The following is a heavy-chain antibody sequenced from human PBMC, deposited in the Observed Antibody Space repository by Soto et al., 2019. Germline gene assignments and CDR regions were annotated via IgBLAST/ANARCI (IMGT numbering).Heavy chain of an antibody. V-gene: IGHV1-3*01. Sequence: ASVKVSCKASGYTFTSYAMHWVRQAPGQRLEWMGWINAGNGNTKYSQKFQRRVTITRDTSASTASTELSSLRSEDTAVYYCARVSPYSSGRGGMVVWGQGTRVTVSS. CDR3: ARVSPYSSGRGGMVV. CDR2: INAGNGNT. J-gene: IGHJ6*02. D-gene: IGHD6-19*01. CDR1: GYTFTSYA.